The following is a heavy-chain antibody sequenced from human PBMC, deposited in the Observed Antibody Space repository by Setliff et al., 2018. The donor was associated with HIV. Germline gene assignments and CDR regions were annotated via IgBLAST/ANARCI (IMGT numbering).Heavy chain of an antibody. J-gene: IGHJ4*02. CDR1: GYTFSSYG. Sequence: ASVKVSCKASGYTFSSYGINWVRQAPGQGLEWMGWISAYNGNTDYAQEFQGRVSMTTDTSTTTAYMELRSLRHDDTAVYFCARRYYDMLTGYYAADYWGQGTLVTVSS. CDR3: ARRYYDMLTGYYAADY. D-gene: IGHD3-9*01. CDR2: ISAYNGNT. V-gene: IGHV1-18*04.